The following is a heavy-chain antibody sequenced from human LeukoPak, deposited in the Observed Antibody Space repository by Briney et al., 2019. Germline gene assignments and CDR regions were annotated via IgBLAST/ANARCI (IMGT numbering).Heavy chain of an antibody. D-gene: IGHD2-2*01. Sequence: SETLSLTCAVSGGSLSGYYWTWIRQPPGKGLEWIGEINHSGSTNYNPSLKSRATISVDTSKNQFSLKLSSVTAADTAVYYCARHETYRSSTSCYSRRSRNWFDPWGQGTLVTVSS. V-gene: IGHV4-34*01. CDR3: ARHETYRSSTSCYSRRSRNWFDP. CDR1: GGSLSGYY. CDR2: INHSGST. J-gene: IGHJ5*02.